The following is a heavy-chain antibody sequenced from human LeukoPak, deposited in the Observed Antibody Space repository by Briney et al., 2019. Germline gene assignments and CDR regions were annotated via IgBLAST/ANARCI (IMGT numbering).Heavy chain of an antibody. Sequence: GGSLRLSCAASGFTFSSYAMHWVRQAPGKGLEWVAAISSDGSGTYYVDSVKGRFTISRDNSKNTLYLQMNSLRAEDTAVYYCGKDYDSRGYYISADYWGQGTLVTVSS. V-gene: IGHV3-30*04. J-gene: IGHJ4*02. CDR1: GFTFSSYA. CDR3: GKDYDSRGYYISADY. CDR2: ISSDGSGT. D-gene: IGHD3-22*01.